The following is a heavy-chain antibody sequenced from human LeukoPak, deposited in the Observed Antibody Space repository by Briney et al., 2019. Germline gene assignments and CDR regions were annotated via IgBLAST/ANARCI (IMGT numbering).Heavy chain of an antibody. CDR1: GGSITATSW. CDR3: TRESGAFSPFGF. CDR2: VHLSGAT. V-gene: IGHV4-4*02. Sequence: SETLSLTCAVSGGSITATSWWSWVRQPPGKGLEWIGEVHLSGATNYNPSLESRFSMSIDKSKNHLSLEVTSVTAADTAIYYCTRESGAFSPFGFWGQGTLLTVSS. J-gene: IGHJ4*02. D-gene: IGHD1-26*01.